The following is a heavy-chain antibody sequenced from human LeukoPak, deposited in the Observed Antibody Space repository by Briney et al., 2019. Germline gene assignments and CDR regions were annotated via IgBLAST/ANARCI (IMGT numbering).Heavy chain of an antibody. Sequence: PGGSLRLSCAASGFTFGDYAMHWVRQVPGKGLEWVSLISGDGGITYYADSVKGRFTISRDNAKNSLYLQMNNLRAEDTAVYYCAREREAILTGHFDYWGQGTLVTVSS. CDR2: ISGDGGIT. V-gene: IGHV3-43*02. D-gene: IGHD3-9*01. CDR1: GFTFGDYA. CDR3: AREREAILTGHFDY. J-gene: IGHJ4*02.